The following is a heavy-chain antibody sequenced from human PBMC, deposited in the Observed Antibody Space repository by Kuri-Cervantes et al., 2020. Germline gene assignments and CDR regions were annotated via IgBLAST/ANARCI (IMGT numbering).Heavy chain of an antibody. CDR1: GFIFSSYS. CDR2: ISSGSSAI. D-gene: IGHD4-17*01. V-gene: IGHV3-48*04. J-gene: IGHJ6*02. CDR3: ARGKVEDYGDYALPLRMDV. Sequence: GGSLRLSCAASGFIFSSYSMNWVRQAPGKGLEWLSYISSGSSAIYYADSVKGRFTISRDNAKNSLYLQMNSLRAEDTAVYYCARGKVEDYGDYALPLRMDVWGQGTTVTVSS.